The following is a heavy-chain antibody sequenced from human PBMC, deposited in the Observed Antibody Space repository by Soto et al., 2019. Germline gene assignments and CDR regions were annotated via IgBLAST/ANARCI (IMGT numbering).Heavy chain of an antibody. CDR3: VTLLLPYFTFDY. J-gene: IGHJ4*02. V-gene: IGHV4-39*01. CDR2: IYYSGST. CDR1: GGSISSSSYY. D-gene: IGHD3-9*01. Sequence: QLQLQESGPGLVKPSETLSLTCTVSGGSISSSSYYWGWIRQPPGKGLEWIGSIYYSGSTYYNPSLKSRVTISVDTSKNQFSLKLSSVTAADTAVYYCVTLLLPYFTFDYWGQGTLVTVSS.